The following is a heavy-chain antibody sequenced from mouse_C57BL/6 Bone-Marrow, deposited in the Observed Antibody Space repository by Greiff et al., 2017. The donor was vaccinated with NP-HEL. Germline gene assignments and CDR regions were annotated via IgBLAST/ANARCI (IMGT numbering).Heavy chain of an antibody. J-gene: IGHJ2*01. CDR3: ALLRFCCDY. Sequence: QVQLQQSGAELAKPGASVKLSCKASGYTFTSYWMHWVKQRPGQGLEWIGYINPSSGYTKYNQKFKDKATLTADKSSRTAYMQLSSLTYEDSAVSYCALLRFCCDYWGQGTTLTVSA. D-gene: IGHD1-1*01. V-gene: IGHV1-7*01. CDR2: INPSSGYT. CDR1: GYTFTSYW.